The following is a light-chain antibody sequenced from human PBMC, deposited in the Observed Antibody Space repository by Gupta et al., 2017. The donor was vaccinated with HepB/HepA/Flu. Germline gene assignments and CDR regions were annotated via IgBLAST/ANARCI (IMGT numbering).Light chain of an antibody. J-gene: IGLJ2*01. V-gene: IGLV1-44*01. CDR2: NSN. CDR1: SSNIGGRT. CDR3: AAWDDSLKGGV. Sequence: QSLLTQPPPASGTPRPRVTISCSGGSSNIGGRTVNWYQHFPGTAPKLLIYNSNQRPSGIPDRFSGSRSGTSASLAISGLQHEDEADYYCAAWDDSLKGGVFGGGTKLTVL.